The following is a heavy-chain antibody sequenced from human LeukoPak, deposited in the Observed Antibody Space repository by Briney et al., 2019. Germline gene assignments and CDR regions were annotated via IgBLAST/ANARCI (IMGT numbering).Heavy chain of an antibody. CDR1: GGSISSGSYY. Sequence: PSETLSLTRTVSGGSISSGSYYWSWIRQPPGKGLEWIGEINHSGSTNYNSSLKGRVTISVDTSKNQFSLKLSSVTAADTAVYYCARGYCSGGSCYSYYYYNYMDVWGKGTTVTVSS. V-gene: IGHV4-39*07. CDR2: INHSGST. J-gene: IGHJ6*03. D-gene: IGHD2-15*01. CDR3: ARGYCSGGSCYSYYYYNYMDV.